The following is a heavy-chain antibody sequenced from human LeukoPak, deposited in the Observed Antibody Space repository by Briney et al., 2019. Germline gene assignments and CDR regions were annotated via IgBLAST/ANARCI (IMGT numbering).Heavy chain of an antibody. J-gene: IGHJ5*02. CDR3: AKDLSSSWRGGGFDP. V-gene: IGHV3-48*01. CDR1: GFTFSSYS. CDR2: ISSLSGTI. Sequence: GGSLRLSCAASGFTFSSYSMNWVRQAPGEGLEWVSYISSLSGTIYYADSVKGRFTISRDNAKNSLYLQMDSLRAEDTAVYYCAKDLSSSWRGGGFDPWGQGTLVTVSS. D-gene: IGHD6-13*01.